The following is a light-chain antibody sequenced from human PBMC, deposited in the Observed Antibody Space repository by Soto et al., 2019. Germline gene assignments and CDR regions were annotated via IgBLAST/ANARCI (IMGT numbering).Light chain of an antibody. CDR1: QSVSSKY. CDR3: QQYGSSPRT. J-gene: IGKJ1*01. V-gene: IGKV3-20*01. CDR2: GAF. Sequence: EVVMNQSRATLSVSPWERATRSCRASQSVSSKYLAWYQKKHGQAPRLLIYGAFKRATGIPDRLSGSGSGTDFTLTISRMEHEDFAVYCCQQYGSSPRTFGQGTKVDIK.